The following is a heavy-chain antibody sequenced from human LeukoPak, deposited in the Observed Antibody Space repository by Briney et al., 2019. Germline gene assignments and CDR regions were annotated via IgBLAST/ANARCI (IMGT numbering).Heavy chain of an antibody. CDR1: GGSFSGYY. Sequence: PSETLSLTCAVYGGSFSGYYWSWIRQPPGKGLEWIGEINHSGSTNYNPSLKSRVTISVDTSKNQFSLKLSSVTAADTAVYYCARAVTYYYDSSGYGYAFDIWGQGTMVTVSS. D-gene: IGHD3-22*01. CDR3: ARAVTYYYDSSGYGYAFDI. J-gene: IGHJ3*02. CDR2: INHSGST. V-gene: IGHV4-34*01.